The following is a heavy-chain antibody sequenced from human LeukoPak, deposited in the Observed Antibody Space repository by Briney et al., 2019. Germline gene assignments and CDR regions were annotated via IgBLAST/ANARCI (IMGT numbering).Heavy chain of an antibody. CDR1: GFTFSSYW. J-gene: IGHJ5*02. V-gene: IGHV3-23*01. CDR2: ISGTGGST. Sequence: GGPLRLSCAASGFTFSSYWLTWVRQAPGKGLEWVSDISGTGGSTYYADSVKGRFTISRDNSKNTLYLQMNSLRAEDTAVYYCAKKYSTGLDPWGQGTLVTVSS. D-gene: IGHD1-26*01. CDR3: AKKYSTGLDP.